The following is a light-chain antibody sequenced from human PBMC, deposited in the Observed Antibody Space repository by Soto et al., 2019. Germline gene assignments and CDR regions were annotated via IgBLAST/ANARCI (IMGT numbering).Light chain of an antibody. J-gene: IGKJ4*01. CDR1: QSVSKY. V-gene: IGKV1-39*01. Sequence: DVQMTQSPSSLSASVGDRVTITCRASQSVSKYLNWYQQKPGKAPKLLIYAASSLQSGVPSRFSGSGSGTEFTLTITSLQPEEFATYYCQQCYITPLTFGGGTKVEVK. CDR2: AAS. CDR3: QQCYITPLT.